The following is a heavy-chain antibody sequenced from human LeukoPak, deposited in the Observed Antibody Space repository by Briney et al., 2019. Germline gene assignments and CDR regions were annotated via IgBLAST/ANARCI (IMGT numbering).Heavy chain of an antibody. CDR2: ISGSGGST. CDR3: AKDPTIFGVVITNVFDY. CDR1: GFTFSSYA. D-gene: IGHD3-3*01. Sequence: PGGSLRLSCAASGFTFSSYALSWVRPAPGKGLEWVSAISGSGGSTYYADSVKGRFTISRDNSKKTLYLQMNSLRAEDTAVYYCAKDPTIFGVVITNVFDYWGQGTLVTVSS. V-gene: IGHV3-23*01. J-gene: IGHJ4*02.